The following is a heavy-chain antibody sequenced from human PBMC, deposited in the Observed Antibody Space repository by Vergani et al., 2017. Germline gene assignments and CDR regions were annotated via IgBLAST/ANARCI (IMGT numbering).Heavy chain of an antibody. CDR2: ISPGASTV. D-gene: IGHD1-1*01. CDR3: AKNPGISTTRHYYPMDV. CDR1: GFKFSDHY. V-gene: IGHV3-11*04. J-gene: IGHJ6*02. Sequence: VQLVESGGGLVKPGGSLRLSCAASGFKFSDHYMSWIRQAPGKGLEWVSHISPGASTVSYTDSVTGRFNVPRDNENKSLTLHITTLRVADTAVYYCAKNPGISTTRHYYPMDVWVQGTIVTVSS.